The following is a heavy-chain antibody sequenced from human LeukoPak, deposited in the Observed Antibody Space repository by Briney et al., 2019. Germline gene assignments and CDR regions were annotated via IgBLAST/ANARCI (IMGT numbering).Heavy chain of an antibody. V-gene: IGHV3-53*01. CDR2: IYSGGST. Sequence: GGSLRLSCAASGFTVSSNYMSWVRQAPGKGLEWVSVIYSGGSTYYADSVKGRFTISRDNSKNTLYLQMNSLRLEDAAVYFCAREESAFDIWGQGTMVTVSS. CDR1: GFTVSSNY. CDR3: AREESAFDI. J-gene: IGHJ3*02.